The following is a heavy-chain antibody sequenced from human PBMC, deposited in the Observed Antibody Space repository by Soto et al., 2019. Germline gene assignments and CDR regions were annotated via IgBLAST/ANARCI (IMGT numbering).Heavy chain of an antibody. J-gene: IGHJ6*02. CDR3: ERDSGSEGMDV. CDR1: GYSFTNYW. V-gene: IGHV5-51*01. CDR2: IYPGDSDT. D-gene: IGHD2-15*01. Sequence: PGESLKISCNGSGYSFTNYWIVWVRQMPGKGLEWMGSIYPGDSDTRYRPSFQGQVTISADESITTAYLQWTSLKASDTAMYYCERDSGSEGMDVWGQGTTVTVSS.